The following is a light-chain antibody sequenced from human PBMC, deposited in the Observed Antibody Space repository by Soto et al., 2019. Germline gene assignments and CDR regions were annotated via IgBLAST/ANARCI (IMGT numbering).Light chain of an antibody. J-gene: IGLJ1*01. V-gene: IGLV1-51*02. CDR2: ESN. Sequence: VLTQPPSLSAAPGQKVTISCSGSSSNIGNNYVSWYQQLPGTAPKLLIYESNKRPSGIPDRFSGSKSGTSATLGITGLQTGDEADYYCGTWDSSLSAGVFGTGTKVTVL. CDR1: SSNIGNNY. CDR3: GTWDSSLSAGV.